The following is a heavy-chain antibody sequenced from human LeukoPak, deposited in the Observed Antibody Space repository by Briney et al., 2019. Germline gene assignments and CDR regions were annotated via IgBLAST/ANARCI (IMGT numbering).Heavy chain of an antibody. CDR3: AKNPWFDP. V-gene: IGHV3-23*01. J-gene: IGHJ5*02. Sequence: PSGGSLRLSCSASGFTFSSYAMGWVRQAPGRGLGWVSATSGSGGRTYYADYVKGRLNISRDNSEDTLYQQMDSVSADDTVVHYCAKNPWFDPWGQGTLVTVSS. CDR2: TSGSGGRT. CDR1: GFTFSSYA.